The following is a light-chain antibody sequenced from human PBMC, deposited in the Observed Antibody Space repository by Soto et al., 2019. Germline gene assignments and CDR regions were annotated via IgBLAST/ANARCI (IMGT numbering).Light chain of an antibody. V-gene: IGKV1-12*01. CDR1: QGISTW. CDR2: AAS. CDR3: QQANSFPRT. Sequence: DIQMTQSPSSVSASVGDRVTITCRASQGISTWLDWYQQKPGKAPKLLIFAASSLQSGVPSRFSGSGSGTDFTLTISSPQPEDFATYYCQQANSFPRTFGQGTKVDIK. J-gene: IGKJ1*01.